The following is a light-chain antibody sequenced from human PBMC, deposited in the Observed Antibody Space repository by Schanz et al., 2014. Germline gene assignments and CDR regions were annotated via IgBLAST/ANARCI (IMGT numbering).Light chain of an antibody. V-gene: IGLV1-40*01. CDR1: TSNIGAGYD. Sequence: QSVLTQPPSVSGAPGQRVTISCTGSTSNIGAGYDVHWYQHLPGAAPRLLIFGNNKRPSGVPDRFSGSKSGTSASLAITGLQAEDEADYYCQSYDSSLSALFGGGTKLTVL. CDR2: GNN. J-gene: IGLJ2*01. CDR3: QSYDSSLSAL.